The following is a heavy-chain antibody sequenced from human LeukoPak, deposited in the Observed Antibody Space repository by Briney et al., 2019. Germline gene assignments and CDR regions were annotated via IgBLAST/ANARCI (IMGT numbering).Heavy chain of an antibody. V-gene: IGHV4-4*07. D-gene: IGHD2-2*01. Sequence: SETLSLTCTVSGGSISSYYWSWIRQPAGKRLEWIGRMNTGGSINYNPSLKSRVTMSVDTSKNQFSLKLRSVTAADTAVYYCARGAYCSTINCYGFDYWGQGTQVTASS. CDR1: GGSISSYY. J-gene: IGHJ4*02. CDR3: ARGAYCSTINCYGFDY. CDR2: MNTGGSI.